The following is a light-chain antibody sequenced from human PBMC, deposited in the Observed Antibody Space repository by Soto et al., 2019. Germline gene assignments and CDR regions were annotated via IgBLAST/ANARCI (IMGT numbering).Light chain of an antibody. CDR2: AAS. CDR3: QQRDSFPLT. Sequence: DIQMTQSPSSVSASVGDRVTITCRASQGISSWLAWFQQKPGEAPRLLIYAASSLHSGVPSRFSASRSGTDFTLTISSLQPQDFATYYCQQRDSFPLTFGGGTKVEIK. CDR1: QGISSW. J-gene: IGKJ4*01. V-gene: IGKV1-12*01.